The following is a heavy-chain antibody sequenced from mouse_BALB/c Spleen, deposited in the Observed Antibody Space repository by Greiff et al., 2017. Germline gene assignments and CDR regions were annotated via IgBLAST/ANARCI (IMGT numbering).Heavy chain of an antibody. Sequence: EVHLVESGAELVKPGASVKLSCTASGFNIKDTYMHWVKQRPEQGLEWIGRIDPANGNTKYDPKFQGKATITADTSSNTAYLQLSSLTSEDTAVYYCARYPSIYYYGSSYVNYFDYWGQGTTLTVSS. CDR1: GFNIKDTY. D-gene: IGHD1-1*01. CDR2: IDPANGNT. J-gene: IGHJ2*01. V-gene: IGHV14-3*02. CDR3: ARYPSIYYYGSSYVNYFDY.